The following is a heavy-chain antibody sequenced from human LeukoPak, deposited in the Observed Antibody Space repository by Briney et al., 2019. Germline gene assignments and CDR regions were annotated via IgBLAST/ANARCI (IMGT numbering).Heavy chain of an antibody. J-gene: IGHJ4*02. CDR3: AFKGHHYYDSLDY. Sequence: ASVKVSCKASGYTYTSYDINWVRHATGQGLEWMGWMNPNRCNTGYAQKFQGRVTMTRNTSINTAYMEVSSLRSDDTAVYYCAFKGHHYYDSLDYWGQGTLVTVSS. CDR1: GYTYTSYD. D-gene: IGHD3-22*01. V-gene: IGHV1-8*01. CDR2: MNPNRCNT.